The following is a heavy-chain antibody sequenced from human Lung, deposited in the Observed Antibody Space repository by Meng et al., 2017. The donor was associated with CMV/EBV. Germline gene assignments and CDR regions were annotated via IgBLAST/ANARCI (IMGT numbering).Heavy chain of an antibody. CDR3: AREAGRDGYATPKFDY. Sequence: GHPQVPGPGLVQPSLTLSLTCTFSGGTIGSGGSYWSWIRKRLGKGLEWIGYIYYTGSTFYNPSLKSRVTISVDTSKNQFSLKLIPATAADTAVYYCAREAGRDGYATPKFDYWGQETLVTVSS. V-gene: IGHV4-31*03. D-gene: IGHD5-24*01. CDR2: IYYTGST. CDR1: GGTIGSGGSY. J-gene: IGHJ4*02.